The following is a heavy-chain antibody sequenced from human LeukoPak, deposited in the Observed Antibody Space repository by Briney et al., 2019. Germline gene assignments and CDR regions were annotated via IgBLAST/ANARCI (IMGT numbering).Heavy chain of an antibody. Sequence: PGGSLRLSCAASGFTFSSYVMQWVRQAPGRGLGGGAIISYDGSNEYYADSVKGRFTISRDNSKNTLYLQMNSLRAADTAVYYCARDKGTSCLSSFDYWGQGTLVTISS. D-gene: IGHD6-6*01. CDR2: ISYDGSNE. J-gene: IGHJ4*02. CDR1: GFTFSSYV. V-gene: IGHV3-30*04. CDR3: ARDKGTSCLSSFDY.